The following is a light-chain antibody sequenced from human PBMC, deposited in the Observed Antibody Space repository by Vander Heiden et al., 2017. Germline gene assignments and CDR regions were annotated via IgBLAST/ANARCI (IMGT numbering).Light chain of an antibody. V-gene: IGKV1-33*01. J-gene: IGKJ2*01. CDR1: QDSRDP. Sequence: DIQMTQSPSSLSACVGDRVTISCQASQDSRDPVNWYQQKPGKAPKLRIYRTSNLEAGVPSRFSGSGSVTDFTFSISSLQPEDIATYYCQHYDDLRPMYTFGQGTKLE. CDR2: RTS. CDR3: QHYDDLRPMYT.